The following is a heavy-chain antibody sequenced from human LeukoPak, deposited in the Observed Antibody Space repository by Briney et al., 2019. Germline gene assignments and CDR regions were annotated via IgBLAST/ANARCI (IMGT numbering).Heavy chain of an antibody. V-gene: IGHV3-48*02. CDR3: ARYGSGTSYITNYFDY. CDR1: GFTFSSYS. J-gene: IGHJ4*02. D-gene: IGHD3-10*01. CDR2: ISSDSRTI. Sequence: GGSLRLSCAASGFTFSSYSMNWVRQAPGKGREWVSYISSDSRTIYYADSVKGRFTISRDNAKNSLYLQMKSLRDEDTAVYYCARYGSGTSYITNYFDYWGQRTLVTVSS.